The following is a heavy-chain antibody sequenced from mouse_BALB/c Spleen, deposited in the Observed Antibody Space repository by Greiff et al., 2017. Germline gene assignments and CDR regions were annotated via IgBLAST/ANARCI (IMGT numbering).Heavy chain of an antibody. V-gene: IGHV1-63*02. Sequence: VQLQQSGAELVRPGTSVKISCKASGYTFTNYWLGWVKQRPGHGLEWIGDIYPGGGYTNYNEKFKGKATLTADTSSSTAYMQLSSLTSEDSAVYFCAIVTNAMDYWGQGTSVTVSS. J-gene: IGHJ4*01. CDR1: GYTFTNYW. CDR2: IYPGGGYT. D-gene: IGHD2-12*01. CDR3: AIVTNAMDY.